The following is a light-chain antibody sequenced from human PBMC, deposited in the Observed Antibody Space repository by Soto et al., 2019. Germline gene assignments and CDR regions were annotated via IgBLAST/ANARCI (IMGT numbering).Light chain of an antibody. J-gene: IGKJ4*01. CDR1: QTIGRNY. V-gene: IGKV3-20*01. CDR2: GTS. Sequence: EIVLTQSPGTLSLSPGETATLSCRASQTIGRNYLAWYQQKPGQAPRLLIFGTSTRATGIPDRFSGSGSGTDFTLSINRLEPEDFAVYYCQQYASSPLLTFGGGTKVDIK. CDR3: QQYASSPLLT.